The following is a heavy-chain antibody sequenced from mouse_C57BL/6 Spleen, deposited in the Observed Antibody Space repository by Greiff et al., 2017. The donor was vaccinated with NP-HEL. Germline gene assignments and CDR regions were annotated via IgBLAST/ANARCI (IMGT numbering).Heavy chain of an antibody. CDR1: GFTFSDYY. V-gene: IGHV5-16*01. CDR2: INYDGSST. D-gene: IGHD2-4*01. J-gene: IGHJ4*01. CDR3: ARAYDYDEGYAMDY. Sequence: EVNVVESEGGLVQPGSSMKLSCTASGFTFSDYYMAWVRQVPEKGLEWVANINYDGSSTYYLDSLKSRFIISIDNAKNILYLQMSSLKSEDTATYYCARAYDYDEGYAMDYWGQGPSVTVSS.